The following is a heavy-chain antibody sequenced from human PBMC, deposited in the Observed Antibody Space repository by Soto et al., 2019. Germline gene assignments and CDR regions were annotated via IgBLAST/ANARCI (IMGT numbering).Heavy chain of an antibody. J-gene: IGHJ4*02. D-gene: IGHD5-18*01. V-gene: IGHV4-38-2*01. CDR2: IYHSGST. CDR1: GYSISSGYY. Sequence: PSETLSLTCAVSGYSISSGYYWGCIRQPPGKGLEWIGSIYHSGSTYYNPSLKSRVTISVDTSKNQFSLKLSSVTAADTAVYYCARGKRGYGYEFYFDYWGQGTLVTVSS. CDR3: ARGKRGYGYEFYFDY.